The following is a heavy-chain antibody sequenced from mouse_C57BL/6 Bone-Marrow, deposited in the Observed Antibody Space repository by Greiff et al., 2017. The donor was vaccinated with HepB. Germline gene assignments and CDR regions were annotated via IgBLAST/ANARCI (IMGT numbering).Heavy chain of an antibody. J-gene: IGHJ2*01. CDR2: ISSGSSTI. CDR3: ARENYYGSSLFDY. V-gene: IGHV5-17*01. D-gene: IGHD1-1*01. CDR1: GFTFSDYG. Sequence: EVMLVESGGGLVKPGGSLKLSCAASGFTFSDYGMHWVRQAPEKGLEWVAYISSGSSTIYYADTVKGRFTISRDNAKNTLFLQMTSLRSEDTAMYYCARENYYGSSLFDYWGKGTTLTVSS.